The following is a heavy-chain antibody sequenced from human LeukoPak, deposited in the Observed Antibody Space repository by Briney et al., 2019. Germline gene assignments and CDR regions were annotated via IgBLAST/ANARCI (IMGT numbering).Heavy chain of an antibody. CDR1: GYTFTSYD. Sequence: ASVKVSCKASGYTFTSYDINWVRQATGQGLEWMGWMNPNSGSTGYAQKFQGRVTITRNTSISTAYMELSGLRSEDTAVYCCARGRSTGYPYYFEYWGQGTLVTVSS. V-gene: IGHV1-8*03. CDR2: MNPNSGST. CDR3: ARGRSTGYPYYFEY. J-gene: IGHJ4*02. D-gene: IGHD5-12*01.